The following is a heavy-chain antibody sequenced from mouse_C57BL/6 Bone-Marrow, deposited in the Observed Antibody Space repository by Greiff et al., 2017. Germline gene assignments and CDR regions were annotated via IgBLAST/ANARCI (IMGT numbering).Heavy chain of an antibody. V-gene: IGHV1-66*01. CDR1: GYSFTSYY. CDR2: IYPGSGNT. D-gene: IGHD2-1*01. Sequence: VQLQQSGPELVKPGASVKISCKASGYSFTSYYIHWVKQRPGQGLEWIGWIYPGSGNTKYNEKFKGKATLTADTSSSTAYMQLSILTSEDSAVYYCARGGNYVRLDYWGQGTTLTVSS. J-gene: IGHJ2*01. CDR3: ARGGNYVRLDY.